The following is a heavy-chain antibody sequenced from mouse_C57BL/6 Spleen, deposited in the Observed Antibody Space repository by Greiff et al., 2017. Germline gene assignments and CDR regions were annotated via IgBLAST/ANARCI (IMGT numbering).Heavy chain of an antibody. CDR3: NYYGSRYYFDY. D-gene: IGHD1-1*01. J-gene: IGHJ2*01. CDR2: IDPENGDT. Sequence: EVQLQESGAELVRPGASVKLSCTASGFNFKDDYMHWVKQRPEQGLEWIGWIDPENGDTEYASKFQGKATITADTSSNTAYLQLSSLTSEDTSVYYCNYYGSRYYFDYWGQGTTLTVSS. V-gene: IGHV14-4*01. CDR1: GFNFKDDY.